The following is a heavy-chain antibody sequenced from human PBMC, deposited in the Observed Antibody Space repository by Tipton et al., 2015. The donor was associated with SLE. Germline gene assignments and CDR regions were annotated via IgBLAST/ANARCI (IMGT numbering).Heavy chain of an antibody. CDR2: ISSGSTYI. V-gene: IGHV3-21*01. CDR1: GFTFSSYT. D-gene: IGHD3-16*01. Sequence: SLRLSCAASGFTFSSYTMNWVRQAPGKGLEWVSSISSGSTYIYYADSVKGRFTISRDSAENSLYLQMNSLRAEDTAVYYCARLGGYFAPRENVLDYWGQGTLVTVSS. CDR3: ARLGGYFAPRENVLDY. J-gene: IGHJ4*02.